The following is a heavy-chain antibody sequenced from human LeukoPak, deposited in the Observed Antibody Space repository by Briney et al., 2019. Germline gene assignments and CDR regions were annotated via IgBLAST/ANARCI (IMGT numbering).Heavy chain of an antibody. CDR3: AKTSAMVVI. D-gene: IGHD5-18*01. J-gene: IGHJ1*01. CDR2: ISGSGGST. CDR1: GFTFSSYA. Sequence: GGSLRLSCAASGFTFSSYAMSWVRQARGRGLEGVSAISGSGGSTYYADSVKGRFTISRDNSKNTLYLQMNSLGAEDTAVYYCAKTSAMVVIWGQGTLVTVSS. V-gene: IGHV3-23*01.